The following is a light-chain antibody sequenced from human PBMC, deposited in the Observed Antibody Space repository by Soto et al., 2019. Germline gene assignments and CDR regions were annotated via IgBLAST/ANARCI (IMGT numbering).Light chain of an antibody. CDR2: DAS. CDR1: QSINTN. Sequence: EVVLTQSPATLSLSPGEGATLSCRASQSINTNLAWYQQNPGQAPRLLIYDASNRATGIPARFSGRGSGTDFTLTISSLEPEDFAVYYCQQRSAWPITFGQGTRLEIK. V-gene: IGKV3-11*01. CDR3: QQRSAWPIT. J-gene: IGKJ5*01.